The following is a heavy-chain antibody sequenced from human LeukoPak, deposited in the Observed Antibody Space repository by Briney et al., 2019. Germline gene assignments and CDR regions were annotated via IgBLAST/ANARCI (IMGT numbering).Heavy chain of an antibody. J-gene: IGHJ4*02. CDR3: ARGDLAIFGVAPIDY. Sequence: ASVKVSCKASGYTFIDYYIHWVRQAPGQGLEWMGWINPDSGGTNYAQKFQGRVTMTRDTSISTAYMELSRLRSDDTAVYYCARGDLAIFGVAPIDYWGQGTLVTVSS. D-gene: IGHD3-3*01. CDR1: GYTFIDYY. V-gene: IGHV1-2*02. CDR2: INPDSGGT.